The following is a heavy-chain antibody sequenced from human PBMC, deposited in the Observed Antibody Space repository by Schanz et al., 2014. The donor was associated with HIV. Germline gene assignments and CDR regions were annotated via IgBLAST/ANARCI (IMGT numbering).Heavy chain of an antibody. CDR1: GGSVRSESYY. J-gene: IGHJ6*02. D-gene: IGHD2-21*01. CDR2: IYYSGNT. V-gene: IGHV4-61*01. CDR3: ARDVVVQSHALTDV. Sequence: QVQLQESGPGLVKPSETLSLTCTVSGGSVRSESYYWSWIRQPPGKGLEWIGYIYYSGNTNYNPSLRGRVTISVDTSKNQFSLRLSSVTAADTAVYYCARDVVVQSHALTDVWGQGATVTVSS.